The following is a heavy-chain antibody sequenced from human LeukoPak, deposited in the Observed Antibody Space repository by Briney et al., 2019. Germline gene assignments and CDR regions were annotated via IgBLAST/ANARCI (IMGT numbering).Heavy chain of an antibody. J-gene: IGHJ4*02. CDR2: ISGSNGNT. CDR3: ARGTVVTFDY. D-gene: IGHD2-21*02. CDR1: SYTFTRYG. V-gene: IGHV1-18*01. Sequence: GASVKVSCKASSYTFTRYGISWVRQAPGQGLEWMGWISGSNGNTNYAQKFQGRVSMTADTSTSTAYMELRSLRSDDTAVYYCARGTVVTFDYWGQGTLVTVSS.